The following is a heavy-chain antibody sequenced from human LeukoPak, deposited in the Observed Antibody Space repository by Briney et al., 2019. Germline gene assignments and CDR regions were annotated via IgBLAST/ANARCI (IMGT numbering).Heavy chain of an antibody. V-gene: IGHV4-59*08. J-gene: IGHJ4*02. CDR1: GGSMNRYY. CDR3: ARHVWLQPFDY. CDR2: IYYSGST. Sequence: SETLSLTCSVSGGSMNRYYWSWIRQSPGKGLEWIGYIYYSGSTNYNPSLKSRVTISVDTSKNQFSLRLSSVTAADTAVYYCARHVWLQPFDYWGQGTLVTVSS. D-gene: IGHD3-9*01.